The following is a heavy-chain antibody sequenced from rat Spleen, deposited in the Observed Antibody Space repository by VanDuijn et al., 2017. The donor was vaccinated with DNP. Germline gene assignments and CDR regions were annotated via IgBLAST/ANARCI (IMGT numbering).Heavy chain of an antibody. J-gene: IGHJ3*01. V-gene: IGHV5-22*01. CDR1: GFTFSDYY. Sequence: EVQLVESGGDLVQPGRSLKLFCAASGFTFSDYYMAWFRQAPRKGLEWVAYIRYDGGFTKYGDSVKGRFTISRDNAKNTLYLQMNSLRSEDMATYYCVRHEDSSSHIYGFAYWGQGTLVTVSS. CDR3: VRHEDSSSHIYGFAY. D-gene: IGHD1-2*01. CDR2: IRYDGGFT.